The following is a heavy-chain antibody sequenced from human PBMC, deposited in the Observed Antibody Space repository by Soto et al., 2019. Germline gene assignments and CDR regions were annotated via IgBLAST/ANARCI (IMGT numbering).Heavy chain of an antibody. Sequence: QVQLVQSGAEVKKPGSSVKVSCKASGATFSSYAISWVRQAPGHWLEWMGGIIPTFGTANYAQKFQGRVTITADDSTRTAYMELSSLRSEGAAVYYCARDASGGLDYFQHWGQGTLVTVSS. J-gene: IGHJ1*01. V-gene: IGHV1-69*12. CDR2: IIPTFGTA. CDR1: GATFSSYA. D-gene: IGHD1-26*01. CDR3: ARDASGGLDYFQH.